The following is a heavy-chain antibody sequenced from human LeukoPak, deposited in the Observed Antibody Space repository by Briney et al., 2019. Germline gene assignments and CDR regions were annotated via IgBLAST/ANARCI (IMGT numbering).Heavy chain of an antibody. CDR1: GFTVSSNY. CDR3: ARVQNYDILTGYRLRAFDI. D-gene: IGHD3-9*01. CDR2: IYYSGST. Sequence: LRLSCAASGFTVSSNYMSWVRQHPGKGLEWIGYIYYSGSTYYNPSLKSRVTISVDTSKNQFSLKLSSVTAADTAVYYCARVQNYDILTGYRLRAFDIWGQGTMVTVSS. J-gene: IGHJ3*02. V-gene: IGHV4-31*02.